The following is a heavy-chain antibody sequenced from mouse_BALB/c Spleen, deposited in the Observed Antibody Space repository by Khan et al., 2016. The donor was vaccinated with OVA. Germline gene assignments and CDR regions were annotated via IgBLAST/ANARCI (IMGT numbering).Heavy chain of an antibody. V-gene: IGHV3-6*02. Sequence: EVQLQESGPGLVKPSQSLSLTCSVTGYSIPSGYYWNWIRQSPGNKLGWLGYIRYDGSNNYNPSLKNRISLTRDTSKNQFFLMLNSGSTEDTAASYVASGLHYYGFYFACWGQGTTLTVSS. CDR1: GYSIPSGYY. CDR2: IRYDGSN. CDR3: ASGLHYYGFYFAC. J-gene: IGHJ2*01. D-gene: IGHD1-2*01.